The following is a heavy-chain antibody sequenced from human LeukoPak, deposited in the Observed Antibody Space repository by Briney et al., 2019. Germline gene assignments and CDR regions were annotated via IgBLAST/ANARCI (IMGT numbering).Heavy chain of an antibody. V-gene: IGHV1-18*01. CDR1: GYTFTRYG. CDR3: ARDSPPYSSGPYYFDY. D-gene: IGHD6-19*01. Sequence: GASVKVSCKASGYTFTRYGISWVRQAPGQGLEWMGWINTYNGNTDYAQKLQGRVTMPTDTSTSTAYMELRSLRSDDTAVYYCARDSPPYSSGPYYFDYWGQGTLVTVSS. J-gene: IGHJ4*02. CDR2: INTYNGNT.